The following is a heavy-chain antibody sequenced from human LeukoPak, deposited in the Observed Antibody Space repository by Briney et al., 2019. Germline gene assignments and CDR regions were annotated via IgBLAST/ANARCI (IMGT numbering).Heavy chain of an antibody. CDR1: GGSFSGYY. D-gene: IGHD3-10*01. Sequence: PSETLSLTCAVYGGSFSGYYWSWIRQPPGKGLEWIGEINHSGNTNYNPSLKSRVTISVDTSKNQFSLKLSSVTAADTAVYYCARLAKSPLGVRKARRPGGWFDPWGQGTLVTVSS. CDR2: INHSGNT. J-gene: IGHJ5*02. V-gene: IGHV4-34*01. CDR3: ARLAKSPLGVRKARRPGGWFDP.